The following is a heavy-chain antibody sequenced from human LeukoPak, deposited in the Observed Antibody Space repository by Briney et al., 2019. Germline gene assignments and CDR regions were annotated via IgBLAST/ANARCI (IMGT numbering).Heavy chain of an antibody. CDR3: ARVQYNYYGSGSYDY. CDR2: IYSGGST. V-gene: IGHV3-53*01. D-gene: IGHD3-10*01. J-gene: IGHJ4*02. CDR1: GFTVSSNY. Sequence: GGSLRLSCAASGFTVSSNYMSWVRQAPGKGLEWVSVIYSGGSTYYADSVKGRFTISRDNSKNTLYLQMNSLRAEDTAVYYCARVQYNYYGSGSYDYWGQGTLVTVSS.